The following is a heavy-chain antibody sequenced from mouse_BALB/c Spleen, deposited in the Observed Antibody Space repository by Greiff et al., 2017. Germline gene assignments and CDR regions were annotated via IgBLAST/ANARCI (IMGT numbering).Heavy chain of an antibody. CDR2: INPSTGYT. CDR1: GYTFTSYW. D-gene: IGHD3-1*01. Sequence: QVQLQQSGAELAKPGASVKMSCKASGYTFTSYWMHWVKQRPGQGLEWIGYINPSTGYTEYNQKFKDKATLTADKSSSTAYMQLSSLTSEDSAVYYCARKARARGGMDYWGQGTSVTVSS. J-gene: IGHJ4*01. CDR3: ARKARARGGMDY. V-gene: IGHV1-7*01.